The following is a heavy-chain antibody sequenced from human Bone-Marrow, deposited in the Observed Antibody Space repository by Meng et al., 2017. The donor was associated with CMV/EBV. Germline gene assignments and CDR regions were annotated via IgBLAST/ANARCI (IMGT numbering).Heavy chain of an antibody. CDR3: ARGVATIRGYYYYYGMDA. D-gene: IGHD5-12*01. CDR2: IIPIFGTA. Sequence: SVKVSCKASGGTFSSYAISWVRQAPGQGLEWMGGIIPIFGTANYAQKFQGRVTITTDESTSTAYMELSSLRSEDTAVYYCARGVATIRGYYYYYGMDAWGQGTTVTVSS. J-gene: IGHJ6*02. V-gene: IGHV1-69*05. CDR1: GGTFSSYA.